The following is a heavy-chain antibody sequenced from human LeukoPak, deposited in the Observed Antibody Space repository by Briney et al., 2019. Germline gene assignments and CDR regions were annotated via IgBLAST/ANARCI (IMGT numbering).Heavy chain of an antibody. V-gene: IGHV4-39*01. J-gene: IGHJ2*01. D-gene: IGHD3-22*01. CDR2: IYYTGST. CDR3: ARVVYYYDVSGYSFDL. Sequence: PSETLSLTCSLDGGSLCTIDYYWDGLRQNPGNGLERSVRIYYTGSTYYRPSPRTRVTMSVDPSKNQFSLKLSTVTAADTAVYFCARVVYYYDVSGYSFDLWGRGTLVTVSS. CDR1: GGSLCTIDYY.